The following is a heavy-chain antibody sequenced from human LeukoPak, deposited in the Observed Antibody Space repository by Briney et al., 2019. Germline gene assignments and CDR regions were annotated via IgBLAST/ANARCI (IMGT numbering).Heavy chain of an antibody. V-gene: IGHV3-23*01. Sequence: GGSLRLSCAASGFTFSSYAMSWVRQAPGKGLEWVSAISGSGGSTYYADSVKGRFTISRDNSKNTLYLQMNSLRAEDTAVYYCARDQWELLIPDAFDIWGQGTMVTVSS. CDR1: GFTFSSYA. CDR3: ARDQWELLIPDAFDI. CDR2: ISGSGGST. D-gene: IGHD1-26*01. J-gene: IGHJ3*02.